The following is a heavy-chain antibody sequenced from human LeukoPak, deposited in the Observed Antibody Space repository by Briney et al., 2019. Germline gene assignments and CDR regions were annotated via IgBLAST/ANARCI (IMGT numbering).Heavy chain of an antibody. CDR3: AKAYDYDISGYEGYSLDY. CDR1: GFIFSTYA. Sequence: GGSLRLSCAASGFIFSTYAMHWVRQAPGKGLEYVSAISSDAYSTYYANSVKARFTISRDNSKKMLYLQMGSLRHEDMAVYYCAKAYDYDISGYEGYSLDYWGQGNLVTVSS. V-gene: IGHV3-64*01. D-gene: IGHD3-22*01. CDR2: ISSDAYST. J-gene: IGHJ4*02.